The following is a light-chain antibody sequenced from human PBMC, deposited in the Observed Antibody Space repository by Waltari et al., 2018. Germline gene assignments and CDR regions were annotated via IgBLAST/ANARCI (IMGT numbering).Light chain of an antibody. CDR2: GAS. V-gene: IGKV1-16*01. CDR3: LQYDSYPRT. J-gene: IGKJ1*01. Sequence: DIQMTQSPSSLSAFVGERVTISCRASQGIRNSVDWFQQKPGKAHKALMYGASTLHSGVPSRFSGSGFGTDFTLTISGLQPEDLATYYCLQYDSYPRTFGQGTKVEIK. CDR1: QGIRNS.